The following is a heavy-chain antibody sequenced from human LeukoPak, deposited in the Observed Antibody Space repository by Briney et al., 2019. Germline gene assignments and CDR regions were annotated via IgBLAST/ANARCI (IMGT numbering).Heavy chain of an antibody. CDR2: INPNSGGT. CDR1: GYTFTGYY. D-gene: IGHD3-10*01. CDR3: ARTRSPFTMVRGVINWFDP. V-gene: IGHV1-2*02. Sequence: ASVKVSCKASGYTFTGYYMHWVRQAPGQGLEWMGWINPNSGGTNYAQKFQGRVTMTRDTSISTAYMELSRLRSDDTAVYYCARTRSPFTMVRGVINWFDPWGQGTLVTVSS. J-gene: IGHJ5*02.